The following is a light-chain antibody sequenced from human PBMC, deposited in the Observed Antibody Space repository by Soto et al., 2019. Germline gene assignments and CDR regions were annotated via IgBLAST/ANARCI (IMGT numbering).Light chain of an antibody. CDR2: AAS. CDR3: QQSYTTPRT. V-gene: IGKV1-39*01. CDR1: QNIDKY. J-gene: IGKJ1*01. Sequence: DIQMTQSPSSLSTSIGDRVTITCRASQNIDKYLNWYQQKPGKAPKLLIYAASTLQSGVPSRFSGSGSGTDFTLTITSLQPEDIATYYCQQSYTTPRTFGQGTKVEFQ.